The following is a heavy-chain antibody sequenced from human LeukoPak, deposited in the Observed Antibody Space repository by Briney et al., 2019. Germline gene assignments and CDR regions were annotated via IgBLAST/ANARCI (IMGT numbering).Heavy chain of an antibody. D-gene: IGHD6-13*01. V-gene: IGHV3-21*01. CDR2: ISSSSSYI. J-gene: IGHJ4*02. CDR1: GFTFSSYS. Sequence: GGSLRLSCAASGFTFSSYSMNWVRQAPGKGLEWVSSISSSSSYIYYADSVKGRFTISRDNAKNSLYLQMNSLRAEDTAVYYCARQHSSSPLFDYWGQGTLVTVS. CDR3: ARQHSSSPLFDY.